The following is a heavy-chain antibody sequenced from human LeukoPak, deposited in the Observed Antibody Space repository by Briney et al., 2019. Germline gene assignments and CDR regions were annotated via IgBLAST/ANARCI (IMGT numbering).Heavy chain of an antibody. V-gene: IGHV1-69*13. J-gene: IGHJ4*02. CDR1: GGTFSSYA. CDR2: IIPIFGTA. Sequence: GASVKVSCKASGGTFSSYAISWVRQAPGQGLEWMGGIIPIFGTANYAQKFQGRVTITADESTSTAYMEPSSLRSEDTAVYYCARDSAAAGHWFDYWGQGTLVTVSS. D-gene: IGHD6-13*01. CDR3: ARDSAAAGHWFDY.